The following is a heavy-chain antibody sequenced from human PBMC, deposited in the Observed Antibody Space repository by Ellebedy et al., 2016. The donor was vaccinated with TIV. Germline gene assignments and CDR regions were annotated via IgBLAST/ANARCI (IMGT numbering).Heavy chain of an antibody. CDR3: AGADCSSTSCYEVYYYYGMDV. D-gene: IGHD2-2*01. V-gene: IGHV1-69*13. CDR1: GYTFTSYG. CDR2: IIPIFGTA. Sequence: SVKVSCXASGYTFTSYGISWVRQAPGQGLEWMGGIIPIFGTANYAQKFQGRVTITADESTSTAYMELSSLRSEDTAVYYCAGADCSSTSCYEVYYYYGMDVWGQGTTVTVSS. J-gene: IGHJ6*02.